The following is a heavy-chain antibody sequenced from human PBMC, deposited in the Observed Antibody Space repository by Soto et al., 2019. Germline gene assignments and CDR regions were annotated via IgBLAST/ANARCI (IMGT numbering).Heavy chain of an antibody. CDR3: PKKVNADSGSQYFDY. J-gene: IGHJ4*02. CDR1: GFTFSSYS. CDR2: FRAGGDDGTT. Sequence: GGSLRLSCVASGFTFSSYSMSWVRQAPGKGLEWVSGFRAGGDDGTTYYADSVKGRVTIASDHSKNPQFLQQNSLVAEDTAIYYCPKKVNADSGSQYFDYFVQGTLVTVSS. D-gene: IGHD3-10*01. V-gene: IGHV3-23*01.